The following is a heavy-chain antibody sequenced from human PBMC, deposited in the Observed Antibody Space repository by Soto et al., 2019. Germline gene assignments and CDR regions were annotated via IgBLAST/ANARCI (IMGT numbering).Heavy chain of an antibody. Sequence: PSETLSLTCAVSGYSISSGYYWGWIRQPPGKGLEWIGSIYHSGSTYYNPSLKSRVTISVDTSKNQFSLKLSSVTAADTAVYYCARYTMVRGVIKFGWFDPWGQGTLVTVSS. CDR3: ARYTMVRGVIKFGWFDP. CDR2: IYHSGST. J-gene: IGHJ5*02. D-gene: IGHD3-10*01. V-gene: IGHV4-38-2*01. CDR1: GYSISSGYY.